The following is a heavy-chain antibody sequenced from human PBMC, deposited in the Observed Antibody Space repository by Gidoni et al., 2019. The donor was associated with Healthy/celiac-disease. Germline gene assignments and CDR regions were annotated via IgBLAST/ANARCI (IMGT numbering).Heavy chain of an antibody. V-gene: IGHV1-3*01. Sequence: QVQLVQSGAEAKKPGASVKVSCKASGYTFTSYAMHWVRPAPGPRLEWIGWINAGNGNTKYSQKCQGRVTITRDTDASTADMELSRLRSEDTAVYYCARDTPHYDYVWGSYRPLAGGFDYWGQGTLVTVSS. CDR1: GYTFTSYA. CDR2: INAGNGNT. CDR3: ARDTPHYDYVWGSYRPLAGGFDY. J-gene: IGHJ4*02. D-gene: IGHD3-16*02.